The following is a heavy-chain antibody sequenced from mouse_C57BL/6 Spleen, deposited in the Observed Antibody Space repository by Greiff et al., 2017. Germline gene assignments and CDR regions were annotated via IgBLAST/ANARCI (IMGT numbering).Heavy chain of an antibody. V-gene: IGHV14-4*01. CDR3: TPGSSYPAWFAY. J-gene: IGHJ3*01. CDR2: IDPENGDT. CDR1: GFNIKDDY. D-gene: IGHD1-1*01. Sequence: EVQLQQSGAELVRPGASVKLSCTASGFNIKDDYMPWVKQRPEQGLEWIGWIDPENGDTEYASKFQGKATITADTSSNTAYLQLSSLTSEDTAVYYCTPGSSYPAWFAYWGQGTLVTVAA.